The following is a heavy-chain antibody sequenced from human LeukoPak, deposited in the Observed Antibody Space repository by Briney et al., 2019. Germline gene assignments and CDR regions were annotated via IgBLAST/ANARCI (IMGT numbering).Heavy chain of an antibody. CDR2: IIPILGIA. CDR3: ARSRVDRDALVGLLVSPEPVYYYYYYGMDV. CDR1: GGTFSSYA. Sequence: SVKVSCKASGGTFSSYAISWVRQAPGQGLEWMGRIIPILGIANYAQKFQGRVTITADKSTSTAYMELSSLRPEDTAVYYCARSRVDRDALVGLLVSPEPVYYYYYYGMDVWGQGTTVTVSS. J-gene: IGHJ6*02. D-gene: IGHD3-10*01. V-gene: IGHV1-69*04.